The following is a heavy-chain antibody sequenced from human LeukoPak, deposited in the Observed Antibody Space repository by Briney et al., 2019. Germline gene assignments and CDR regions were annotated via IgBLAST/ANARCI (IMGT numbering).Heavy chain of an antibody. CDR2: IYYSGST. Sequence: PSETLSLTCTVSGGSISSYYWSWIRQPPGKGLEWIGYIYYSGSTNYNPSLKSRVTISVDTSKNQFSLKLSSVTAADTAVYYCARAMPFDPWAQGTLVTVSS. V-gene: IGHV4-59*01. CDR1: GGSISSYY. D-gene: IGHD2-2*01. CDR3: ARAMPFDP. J-gene: IGHJ5*02.